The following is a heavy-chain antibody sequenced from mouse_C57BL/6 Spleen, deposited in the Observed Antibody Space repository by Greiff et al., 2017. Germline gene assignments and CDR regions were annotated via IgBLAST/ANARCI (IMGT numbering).Heavy chain of an antibody. CDR2: SRNKANDYTT. D-gene: IGHD2-3*01. CDR3: ARDARDDGYYDYYAMDY. Sequence: EVKVVESGGGLVQSGRSLRLSCATSGFTFSDFYMEWVRQAPGKGLEWIAASRNKANDYTTEYSASVKDRFIVSRDTSQSILYLQMNALRAEDTAIYYCARDARDDGYYDYYAMDYWGQGTSVTVSS. J-gene: IGHJ4*01. V-gene: IGHV7-1*01. CDR1: GFTFSDFY.